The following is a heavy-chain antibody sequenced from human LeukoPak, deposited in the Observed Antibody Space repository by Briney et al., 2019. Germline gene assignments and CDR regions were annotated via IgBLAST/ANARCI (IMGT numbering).Heavy chain of an antibody. V-gene: IGHV4-34*01. CDR3: ARGFVLLPFDN. D-gene: IGHD2-15*01. Sequence: SETLSLTCAVYGGSFSGYYWSWIRQPPAKGLEWIGEINHSGSTNYNPSLKSRVTISVDTSANQFSLKLSSVTAADTAVYYCARGFVLLPFDNWGQGTLVTVSP. CDR1: GGSFSGYY. J-gene: IGHJ4*02. CDR2: INHSGST.